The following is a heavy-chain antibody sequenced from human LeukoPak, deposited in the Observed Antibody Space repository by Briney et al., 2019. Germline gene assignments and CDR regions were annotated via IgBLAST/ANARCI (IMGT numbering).Heavy chain of an antibody. CDR1: GFTFSSYA. D-gene: IGHD3-10*01. CDR2: ISSSGSTI. CDR3: ARDLYYGSGSSDY. Sequence: GGSLRLSCAASGFTFSSYAMSWVRQAPGKGLEWVSYISSSGSTIYYADSVKGRFTISRDNAKNSLYLQMNSLRAEDTAVYYCARDLYYGSGSSDYWGQGTLVTVSS. V-gene: IGHV3-48*03. J-gene: IGHJ4*02.